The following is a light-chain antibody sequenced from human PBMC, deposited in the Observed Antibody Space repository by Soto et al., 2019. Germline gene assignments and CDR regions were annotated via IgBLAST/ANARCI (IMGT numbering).Light chain of an antibody. Sequence: QSALTQPPSASGSPGQSVTISCTGTSSDIGGYDYVSWYQQHPGKDPKLIIYEVSKRPSGVPDRFSGSKSGNTASLTVSGLHAEDEADYYCSSYAGSNNLLFAGGTQITVL. CDR3: SSYAGSNNLL. V-gene: IGLV2-8*01. CDR1: SSDIGGYDY. CDR2: EVS. J-gene: IGLJ3*02.